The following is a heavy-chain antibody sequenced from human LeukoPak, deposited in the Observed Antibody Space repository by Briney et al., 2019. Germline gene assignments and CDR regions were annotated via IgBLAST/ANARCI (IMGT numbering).Heavy chain of an antibody. D-gene: IGHD1-26*01. J-gene: IGHJ4*02. Sequence: ASVKVSCKASGHTFTSYGISWVRQAPGQGLEWMGWISAYNGNTNYAQKLQGRVTMTTDTSTSTAYMELRSLRSDDTAVYYCARHKDDEWALDYWGQGTLVTVSS. CDR2: ISAYNGNT. CDR1: GHTFTSYG. CDR3: ARHKDDEWALDY. V-gene: IGHV1-18*01.